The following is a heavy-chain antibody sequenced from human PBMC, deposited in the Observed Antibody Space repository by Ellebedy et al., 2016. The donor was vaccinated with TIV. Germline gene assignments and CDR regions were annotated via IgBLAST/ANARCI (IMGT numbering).Heavy chain of an antibody. V-gene: IGHV1-69*04. Sequence: ASVKVSCKVSGGIFGDFAFMWVRQAPGQGLEWMGRIVPILGMTNYAQKFQGRVTITADRSTSTAHMELTNLKSEDTAVYYCATGDYYDRSFEFWGQGTLVTVSS. CDR2: IVPILGMT. CDR1: GGIFGDFA. J-gene: IGHJ4*02. D-gene: IGHD3-22*01. CDR3: ATGDYYDRSFEF.